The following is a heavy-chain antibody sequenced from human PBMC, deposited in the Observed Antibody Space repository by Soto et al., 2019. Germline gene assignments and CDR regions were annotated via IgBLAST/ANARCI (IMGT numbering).Heavy chain of an antibody. D-gene: IGHD3-10*01. CDR3: ARDRLATGRDY. V-gene: IGHV3-23*01. Sequence: GGSLRLSCAASGFTFSSYAMSWVRQAPGRGLEWVSAISGSGGSTYYADSAKGRFTISRDNAENTLYLQMNSLREEDTAEYYCARDRLATGRDYWGQGTLVTVSS. CDR2: ISGSGGST. CDR1: GFTFSSYA. J-gene: IGHJ4*02.